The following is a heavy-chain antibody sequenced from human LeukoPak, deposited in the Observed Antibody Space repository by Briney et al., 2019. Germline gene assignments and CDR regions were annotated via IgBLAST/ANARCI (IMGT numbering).Heavy chain of an antibody. CDR1: GFSFSSYW. J-gene: IGHJ3*02. Sequence: GGSLRLSCAASGFSFSSYWMTWVRQAPGQGPEWVANIKADGSDKYYVDSVKGRFTISRDNAKNSLYLQMNSLRVEDTALYYCTRPGAIIGVVRPFDIWGQGTMVTVSS. V-gene: IGHV3-7*03. CDR3: TRPGAIIGVVRPFDI. D-gene: IGHD3-3*01. CDR2: IKADGSDK.